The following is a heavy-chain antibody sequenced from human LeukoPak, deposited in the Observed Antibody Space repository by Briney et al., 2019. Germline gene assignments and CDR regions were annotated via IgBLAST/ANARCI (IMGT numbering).Heavy chain of an antibody. V-gene: IGHV3-48*01. CDR2: ISSDSNTT. Sequence: GGSPRLSCSASGFTFNTYGMNRVRPDPRRGREGSLYISSDSNTTYYADSVKGRFIISRDNAKNSLFLHMNSLRAEDTAVYYCEVMVDAHFDGWGQGTVVTVSS. D-gene: IGHD2-8*01. J-gene: IGHJ4*02. CDR3: EVMVDAHFDG. CDR1: GFTFNTYG.